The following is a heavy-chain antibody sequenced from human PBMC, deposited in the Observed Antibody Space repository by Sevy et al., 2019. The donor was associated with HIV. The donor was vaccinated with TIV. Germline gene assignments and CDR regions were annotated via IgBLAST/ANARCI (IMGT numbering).Heavy chain of an antibody. CDR1: GFTFSDYY. CDR2: ISSSGSTI. D-gene: IGHD3-9*01. J-gene: IGHJ4*02. Sequence: GGSLRLSCAASGFTFSDYYMSWIRQAPGKGLEWVSYISSSGSTIYYADSVKGRFTISRDNAKNSLYLQMNSLRAEDTAVYYRARAPQYYDILTGYYPPDYWGQGTLVTVS. V-gene: IGHV3-11*01. CDR3: ARAPQYYDILTGYYPPDY.